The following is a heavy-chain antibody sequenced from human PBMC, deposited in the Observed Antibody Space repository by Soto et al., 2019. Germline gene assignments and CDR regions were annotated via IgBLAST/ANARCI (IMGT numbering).Heavy chain of an antibody. CDR1: GYSISSGYF. J-gene: IGHJ5*02. CDR3: ARGTTTGGWNWFGP. CDR2: IYYSGST. Sequence: PSETLSLTGAVSGYSISSGYFWGWIRQPPGKGLEWIGSIYYSGSTYYNPSLKSRVTISVDRSKNQFSLKLSSVTAADTAVYYCARGTTTGGWNWFGPWGQGTLVTVSS. V-gene: IGHV4-38-2*01. D-gene: IGHD3-16*01.